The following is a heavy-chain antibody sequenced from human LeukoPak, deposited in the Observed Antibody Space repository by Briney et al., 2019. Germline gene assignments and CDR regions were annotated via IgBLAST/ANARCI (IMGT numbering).Heavy chain of an antibody. CDR3: ARDLTPQFRTYYFDY. Sequence: GGSLRLSCAASGFTFSSYSMNWVRQAPGKGLEWVSSISSSSSYIYYADSVKGRFTISRDNAKNSLYLQMNSLRAEDTAVYYCARDLTPQFRTYYFDYWGQGTLVTVSS. J-gene: IGHJ4*02. V-gene: IGHV3-21*01. D-gene: IGHD3-9*01. CDR2: ISSSSSYI. CDR1: GFTFSSYS.